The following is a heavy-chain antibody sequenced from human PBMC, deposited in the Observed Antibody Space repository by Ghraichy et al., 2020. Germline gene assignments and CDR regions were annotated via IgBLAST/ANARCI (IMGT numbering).Heavy chain of an antibody. CDR2: INHSGST. V-gene: IGHV4-34*01. D-gene: IGHD3-22*01. J-gene: IGHJ4*02. Sequence: SQTLSLTCAVYGGSFSGYYWSWIRQPPGKGLEWIGEINHSGSTNYNPSLKSRVTISVDTSKNQFSLKLSSVTAADTAVYYCARDVYYYDSSGQIDYWGQGTLVTVSS. CDR3: ARDVYYYDSSGQIDY. CDR1: GGSFSGYY.